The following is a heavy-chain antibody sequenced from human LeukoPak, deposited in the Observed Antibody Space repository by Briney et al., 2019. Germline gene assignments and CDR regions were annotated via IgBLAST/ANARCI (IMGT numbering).Heavy chain of an antibody. CDR2: ISSSGSTI. CDR3: ARVDYYGSGSYPIDY. V-gene: IGHV3-11*01. Sequence: GGSLRLSCAASGFTFSDYYMSWIRQAPGKGLEWVSYISSSGSTIYYADSVKGRFTISRDNAKNSLYLQMSSLRAEDTAVYYCARVDYYGSGSYPIDYWGQGTLVTVSS. D-gene: IGHD3-10*01. CDR1: GFTFSDYY. J-gene: IGHJ4*02.